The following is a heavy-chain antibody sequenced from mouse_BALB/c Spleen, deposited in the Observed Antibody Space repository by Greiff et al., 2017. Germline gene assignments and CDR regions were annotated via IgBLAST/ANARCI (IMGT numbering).Heavy chain of an antibody. D-gene: IGHD2-4*01. CDR2: INPYNDGT. Sequence: EVQLQQSGPELVKPGASVKMSCKASGYTFTSYVMHWVKQKPGQGLEWIGYINPYNDGTKYNEKFKGKATLTSDKSSSTAYMELSSLTSEDSAVYYCAKGVSTMITRASMDYWGQGTSVTVSS. CDR1: GYTFTSYV. V-gene: IGHV1-14*01. CDR3: AKGVSTMITRASMDY. J-gene: IGHJ4*01.